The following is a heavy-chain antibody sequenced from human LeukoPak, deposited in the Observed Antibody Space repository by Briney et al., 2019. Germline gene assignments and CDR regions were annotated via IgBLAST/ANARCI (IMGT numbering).Heavy chain of an antibody. V-gene: IGHV1-2*02. J-gene: IGHJ3*02. Sequence: ASVKVSCKASGYTFTGYYMHWVRQAPGQGLEWMGWINPNSGGTNYAQKFQGRVTMTRDTSISTAYMELSRLRSDDTAVYYCARIYTVIDAFDIWGQGTIVTVSS. CDR1: GYTFTGYY. CDR3: ARIYTVIDAFDI. CDR2: INPNSGGT. D-gene: IGHD4-17*01.